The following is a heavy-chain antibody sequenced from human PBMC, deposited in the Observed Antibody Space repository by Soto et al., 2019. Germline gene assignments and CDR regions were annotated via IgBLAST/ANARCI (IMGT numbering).Heavy chain of an antibody. Sequence: GGSLRLSCAASGFTFSRNYMSWVRQAPGKGLEWVSVIYSGGTTYYANSVKGRFTISRDNSKNTLYLQMNSLRAEDTAVYYCARRWRYCSGGSCYFDDYWGQGTLVTVSS. J-gene: IGHJ4*02. CDR1: GFTFSRNY. CDR2: IYSGGTT. V-gene: IGHV3-53*01. D-gene: IGHD2-15*01. CDR3: ARRWRYCSGGSCYFDDY.